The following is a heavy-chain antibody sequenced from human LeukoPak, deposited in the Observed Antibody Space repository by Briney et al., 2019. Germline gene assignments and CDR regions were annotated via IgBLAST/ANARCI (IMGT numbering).Heavy chain of an antibody. D-gene: IGHD6-19*01. CDR2: ISGSGGST. J-gene: IGHJ5*02. Sequence: GGSLRLSCAASGFTFSSYAMSWVRQAPGKGLEWVSAISGSGGSTYYADSVKGRFTISRDNSKNTLYLQMNSLRAEDTAVYYCAKVIAVAGTWSWFDPWGRGTLVTVSS. V-gene: IGHV3-23*01. CDR3: AKVIAVAGTWSWFDP. CDR1: GFTFSSYA.